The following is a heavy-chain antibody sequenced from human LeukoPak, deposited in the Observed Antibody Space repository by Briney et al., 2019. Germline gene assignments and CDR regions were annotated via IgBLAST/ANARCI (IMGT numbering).Heavy chain of an antibody. Sequence: GGSLRLSCAASGFTFSSYSMNWARQAPGKGLEGVSYISISSSTIYYADSVKGRFTISRDNAKNSLYLQMNSLRAEDTAVYYCASYYYDSSGYASFDYWGQGTLVTVSS. J-gene: IGHJ4*02. D-gene: IGHD3-22*01. CDR1: GFTFSSYS. CDR3: ASYYYDSSGYASFDY. V-gene: IGHV3-48*04. CDR2: ISISSSTI.